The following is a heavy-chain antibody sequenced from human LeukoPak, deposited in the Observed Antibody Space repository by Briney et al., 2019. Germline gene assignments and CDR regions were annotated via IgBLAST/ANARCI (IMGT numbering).Heavy chain of an antibody. J-gene: IGHJ6*02. CDR2: TYYRSKWYN. CDR3: ARSPGIQLWEYYYYGMDV. CDR1: GDIVSSNSAA. V-gene: IGHV6-1*01. Sequence: SQTLSLTCALSGDIVSSNSAAWNWIRQSPSRGLEWLGRTYYRSKWYNDYAVSVKSRITINPDTSKNQFSLQLNSVTPEDTAVYYCARSPGIQLWEYYYYGMDVWGLGTTVTVSS. D-gene: IGHD5-18*01.